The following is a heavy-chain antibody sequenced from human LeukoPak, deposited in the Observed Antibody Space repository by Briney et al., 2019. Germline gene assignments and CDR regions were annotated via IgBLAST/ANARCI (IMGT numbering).Heavy chain of an antibody. D-gene: IGHD6-19*01. Sequence: SETLSLTCTVSGGSIHNYYWTWIRQPPGKGLEWIGYIFSSGTTKYNPSLKSRVTISIDTSKNQFSLKLTSVNAADTAVYYCARQMSGSSGFVSWGQGTLVTVSS. J-gene: IGHJ4*02. CDR1: GGSIHNYY. V-gene: IGHV4-59*08. CDR3: ARQMSGSSGFVS. CDR2: IFSSGTT.